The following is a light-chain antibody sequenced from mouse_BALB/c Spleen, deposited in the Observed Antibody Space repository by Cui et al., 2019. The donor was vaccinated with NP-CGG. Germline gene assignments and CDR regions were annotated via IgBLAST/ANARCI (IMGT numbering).Light chain of an antibody. J-gene: IGLJ1*01. CDR1: TGAVTTSNY. CDR3: ALWYSNHWV. Sequence: AVLTSESSTTTSPGETVTLTCRSSTGAVTTSNYANWVQEKPDHLFTGLIGGTNNRVPGVPARFSGSLIGDKAALTITGAQTEDEAIYFCALWYSNHWVFGGGTKLTVL. V-gene: IGLV1*01. CDR2: GTN.